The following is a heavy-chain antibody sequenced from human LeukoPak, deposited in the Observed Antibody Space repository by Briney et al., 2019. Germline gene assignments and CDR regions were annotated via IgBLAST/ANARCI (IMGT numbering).Heavy chain of an antibody. V-gene: IGHV4-59*12. D-gene: IGHD3-10*01. CDR2: IYYSGST. CDR3: AREGYGSGSYYLYYYYYYMDV. J-gene: IGHJ6*03. CDR1: GGSISSYY. Sequence: SETLSLTCTVSGGSISSYYWSWIRQPPGKGLEWIGYIYYSGSTNYNPSLKSRVTISVDTSKNQFSLKLSSVTAADTAVYYCAREGYGSGSYYLYYYYYYMDVWGKGTTVTVSS.